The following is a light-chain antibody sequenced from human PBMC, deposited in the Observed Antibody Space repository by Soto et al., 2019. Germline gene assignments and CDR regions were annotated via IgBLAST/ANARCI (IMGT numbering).Light chain of an antibody. V-gene: IGKV3-15*01. J-gene: IGKJ1*01. CDR3: QQCNDWPWT. Sequence: EILMTQSPATLSLSPGERATLSCRASQSVGTNLAWYQQTRGQAPRLLLYAATTRATGIPARFSGSGSGREFTLTISSLESEDFAVYFCQQCNDWPWTFGQGTKVEIK. CDR1: QSVGTN. CDR2: AAT.